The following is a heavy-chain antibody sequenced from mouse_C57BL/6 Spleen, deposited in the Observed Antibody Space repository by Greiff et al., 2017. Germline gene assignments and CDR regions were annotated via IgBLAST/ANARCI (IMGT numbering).Heavy chain of an antibody. V-gene: IGHV1-82*01. Sequence: QVQLQQSGPELVKPGASVKISCKASGYAFSSSWMNWVKQRPGKGLEWIGRIYPGDGDTNYNGKFKGKATLTAAKSSSPAYMQLRSLTSEDSAVYFCARDNSNYWYFDVWGTGTTVTVSS. CDR3: ARDNSNYWYFDV. D-gene: IGHD2-5*01. CDR2: IYPGDGDT. J-gene: IGHJ1*03. CDR1: GYAFSSSW.